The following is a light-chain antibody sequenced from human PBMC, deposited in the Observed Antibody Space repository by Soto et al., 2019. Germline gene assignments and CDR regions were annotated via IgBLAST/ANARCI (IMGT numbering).Light chain of an antibody. J-gene: IGKJ1*01. Sequence: EIVMTQSPATLSVSPGERATLSCRASQSISSNLAWYQQKPGQAPRLLIYGASTRATGIPARFSGSGSGTELTLTISSLQSADFAVYYCQHYNNWPPWTFGQGTKVEIK. CDR3: QHYNNWPPWT. V-gene: IGKV3-15*01. CDR2: GAS. CDR1: QSISSN.